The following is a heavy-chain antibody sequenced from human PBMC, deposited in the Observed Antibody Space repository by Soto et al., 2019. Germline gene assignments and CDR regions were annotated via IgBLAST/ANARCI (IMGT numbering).Heavy chain of an antibody. D-gene: IGHD2-15*01. V-gene: IGHV1-8*01. CDR1: GYPFSAFD. J-gene: IGHJ4*02. CDR3: VRQPGGVATPGDYY. Sequence: QVQLVQSGAEVKKPGASVKVSCEASGYPFSAFDINWVRQAGGQGLEWMGWMNPDSGDTAFAQRFQDRITMTRSTSISTAYMELGRLTSDDTAVYFGVRQPGGVATPGDYYWGQGTLVTVPS. CDR2: MNPDSGDT.